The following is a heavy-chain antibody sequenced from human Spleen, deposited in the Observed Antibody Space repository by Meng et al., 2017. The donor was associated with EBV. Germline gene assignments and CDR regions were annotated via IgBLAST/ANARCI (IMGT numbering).Heavy chain of an antibody. CDR3: ARIPAWFDP. J-gene: IGHJ5*02. CDR1: GFTFSSYS. D-gene: IGHD2-2*01. V-gene: IGHV3-21*04. CDR2: ISRSSTYI. Sequence: EVQLVESGGGLVKPGGSLRCSCAASGFTFSSYSMNWVRQAPGKGLEWVSSISRSSTYIYYADSVKGRFTISRDNSKNSLYLQMNSLRADDTAVYYCARIPAWFDPWGQGTLVTVSS.